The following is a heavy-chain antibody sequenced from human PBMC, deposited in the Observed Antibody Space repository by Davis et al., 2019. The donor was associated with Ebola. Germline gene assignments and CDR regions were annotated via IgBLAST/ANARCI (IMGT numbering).Heavy chain of an antibody. Sequence: GESLKISCAASGFTFSSSYMNWVRQAPGKGLEWVSSISGSSTYIFYADSVKGRFTISRDNAKNSLYLQMDSLTAEDTAVYYCVSSDYWGQGTLVTVSS. V-gene: IGHV3-21*01. CDR3: VSSDY. CDR2: ISGSSTYI. J-gene: IGHJ4*02. CDR1: GFTFSSSY.